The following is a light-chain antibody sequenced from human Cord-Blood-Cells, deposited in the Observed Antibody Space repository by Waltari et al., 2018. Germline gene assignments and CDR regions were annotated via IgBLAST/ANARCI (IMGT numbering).Light chain of an antibody. Sequence: QSALTQPASVSGSPGQSITISCTVTSSDVVGYNYVSWYQQHPGKAPKLMIYDVSNRPSGVSNRFSGSKSGNTASLTISGLQAEDEADYYCSSYTSSSTPYVFGTGTKVTVL. CDR1: SSDVVGYNY. J-gene: IGLJ1*01. CDR2: DVS. CDR3: SSYTSSSTPYV. V-gene: IGLV2-14*03.